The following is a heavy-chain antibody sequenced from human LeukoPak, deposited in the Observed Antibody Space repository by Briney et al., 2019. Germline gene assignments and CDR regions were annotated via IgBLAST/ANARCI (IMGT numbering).Heavy chain of an antibody. Sequence: GGSLRLSCAASGFTFSSYAMSWVRQAPGKGLEWVSAISGSGDSTCYGDSVKGRFTISRDNFKNTLYLQMNSLRAEDTAVYYCANDGTGVHVWIPEAFDLWGPGTMVIVSS. J-gene: IGHJ3*01. V-gene: IGHV3-23*01. CDR3: ANDGTGVHVWIPEAFDL. D-gene: IGHD1-1*01. CDR2: ISGSGDST. CDR1: GFTFSSYA.